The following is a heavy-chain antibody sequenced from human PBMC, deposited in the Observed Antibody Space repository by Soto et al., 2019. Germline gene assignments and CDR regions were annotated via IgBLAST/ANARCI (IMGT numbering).Heavy chain of an antibody. D-gene: IGHD6-13*01. CDR2: FDPEDGET. Sequence: ASVKVACKVSGYTLTELSMHWVLQAPGKGLEWMGGFDPEDGETIYAQKFQGRVTMTEDTSTDTAYMELSSLRSEDTAVYYCATYQPGIAAAGIVLFDYWGQGTLVTVSS. J-gene: IGHJ4*02. V-gene: IGHV1-24*01. CDR3: ATYQPGIAAAGIVLFDY. CDR1: GYTLTELS.